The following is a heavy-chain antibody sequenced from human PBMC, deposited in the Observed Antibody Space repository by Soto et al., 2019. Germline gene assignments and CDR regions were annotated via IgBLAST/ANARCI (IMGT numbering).Heavy chain of an antibody. CDR2: MNPNSGNT. V-gene: IGHV1-8*01. D-gene: IGHD4-17*01. Sequence: ASVKVSCKASGYTFTSYDINWVRQATGQGLEWMGWMNPNSGNTGYAQKFQGRVTMTRNNSISTAYMELSSLRSEDTAVYYCARGSVTTVTIDYWGQGTLVTVSS. CDR3: ARGSVTTVTIDY. CDR1: GYTFTSYD. J-gene: IGHJ4*02.